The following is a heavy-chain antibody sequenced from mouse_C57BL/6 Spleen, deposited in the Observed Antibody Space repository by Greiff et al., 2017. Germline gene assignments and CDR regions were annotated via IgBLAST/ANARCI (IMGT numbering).Heavy chain of an antibody. CDR1: GFTFSNYW. J-gene: IGHJ2*01. D-gene: IGHD1-1*01. CDR2: IRLKSDNYAT. V-gene: IGHV6-3*01. Sequence: EVQGVESGGGLVQPGGSMKLSCVASGFTFSNYWMNWVRQSPEKGLEWVAQIRLKSDNYATHYAESVKGRFTISRDDSKSSVYLQMNNLRAEDTGIYYCTSAIYYYAAYWGQGTTLTVSS. CDR3: TSAIYYYAAY.